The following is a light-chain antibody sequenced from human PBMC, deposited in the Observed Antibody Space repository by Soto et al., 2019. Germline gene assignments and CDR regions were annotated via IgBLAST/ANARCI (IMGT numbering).Light chain of an antibody. CDR2: GAS. CDR3: QQYKDWPPLT. CDR1: QSVSSS. J-gene: IGKJ4*01. Sequence: EIVMTQSPATLSVSPGERATLSCRASQSVSSSLAWYQQKPGQAPRLLIYGASTRATGIPARFSGSGSGTEFTLTISSLQPEDFALYYCQQYKDWPPLTFGGGTKVEIK. V-gene: IGKV3-15*01.